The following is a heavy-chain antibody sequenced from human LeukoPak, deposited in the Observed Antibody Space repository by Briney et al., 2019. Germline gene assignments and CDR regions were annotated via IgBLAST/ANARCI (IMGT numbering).Heavy chain of an antibody. V-gene: IGHV3-43D*03. CDR3: AKDIRVRAVAGFDY. J-gene: IGHJ4*02. Sequence: GGSLRLSCAASGFTFDDYAMHWVRQAPGKGLEWVSLISWDGGSTYYADSVKGRFTISRDNSKNSLYLQMNSLRAEDTALYYCAKDIRVRAVAGFDYWGQGTLVTVSS. CDR2: ISWDGGST. CDR1: GFTFDDYA. D-gene: IGHD6-19*01.